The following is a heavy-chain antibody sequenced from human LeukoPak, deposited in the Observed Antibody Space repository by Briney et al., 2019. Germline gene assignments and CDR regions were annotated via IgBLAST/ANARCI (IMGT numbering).Heavy chain of an antibody. V-gene: IGHV4-59*08. CDR3: ARVTTVVTPGRTYYYYYMDV. D-gene: IGHD4-23*01. CDR2: ISDTGST. Sequence: SETLSLTCTVSGGSIRSYHWSWIRQPPGKGLEWIAYISDTGSTNSNPSLKSRVTTSVDTSKNQFSLKLSSVTAADTAVYYCARVTTVVTPGRTYYYYYMDVWGKGTTVTVSS. J-gene: IGHJ6*03. CDR1: GGSIRSYH.